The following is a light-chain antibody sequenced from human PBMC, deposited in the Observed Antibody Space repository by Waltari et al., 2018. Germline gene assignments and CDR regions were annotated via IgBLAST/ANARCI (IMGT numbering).Light chain of an antibody. CDR3: QQANSFPRT. Sequence: DVQMTQSPSSVSASVGDRVTLTCRASQAINSWLAWYQQKPGKAPKLLIYAASNLQTGVPSRFSGSGSGTDFTLTINSLQPEDFATYYCQQANSFPRTFGQGTKVDVK. CDR1: QAINSW. V-gene: IGKV1-12*01. J-gene: IGKJ1*01. CDR2: AAS.